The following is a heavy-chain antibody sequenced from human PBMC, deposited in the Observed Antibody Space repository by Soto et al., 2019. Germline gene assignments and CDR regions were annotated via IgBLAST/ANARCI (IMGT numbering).Heavy chain of an antibody. D-gene: IGHD6-19*01. CDR1: GFTFNTYA. CDR2: ISGSGGST. V-gene: IGHV3-23*01. J-gene: IGHJ1*01. Sequence: GGSPRLSCSASGFTFNTYAMTWVRQAPGKGLEWVSAISGSGGSTYYADSVKGRFTISRDNSKNTLYLQMNSLRAEDTAVYYCAKRGGRVAAKTAKYFQNWGQGT. CDR3: AKRGGRVAAKTAKYFQN.